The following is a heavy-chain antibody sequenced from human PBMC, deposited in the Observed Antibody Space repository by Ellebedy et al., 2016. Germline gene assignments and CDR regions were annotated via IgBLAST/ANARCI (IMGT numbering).Heavy chain of an antibody. Sequence: SETLSLTXTVSGGSISSYYWSWIRQPAGKGLEWIGRIYTSGSTNYNPSLKSRVTMSVDTSKNQFSLKLSSVTAADTAVYYCAREKSITIFGVDAFDIWGQGTMVTVSS. V-gene: IGHV4-4*07. D-gene: IGHD3-3*01. CDR2: IYTSGST. CDR3: AREKSITIFGVDAFDI. J-gene: IGHJ3*02. CDR1: GGSISSYY.